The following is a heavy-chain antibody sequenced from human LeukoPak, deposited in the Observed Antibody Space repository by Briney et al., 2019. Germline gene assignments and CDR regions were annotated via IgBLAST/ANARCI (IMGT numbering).Heavy chain of an antibody. J-gene: IGHJ4*02. D-gene: IGHD4-23*01. Sequence: PGGSLRLSCAASGFTFNTYALAWVRQAPGKGLEWVAVIWYDGNNKYYADSVKGRFTISRDNSKNTLYLQMNSLRAEDTAVYYCARRVGGNLDYWGQGTLVTVSS. CDR2: IWYDGNNK. CDR1: GFTFNTYA. CDR3: ARRVGGNLDY. V-gene: IGHV3-33*08.